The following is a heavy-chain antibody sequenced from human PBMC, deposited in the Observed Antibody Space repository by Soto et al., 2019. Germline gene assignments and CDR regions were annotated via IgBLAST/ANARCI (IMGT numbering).Heavy chain of an antibody. CDR1: GFTFDDYA. Sequence: PGGSLRLSCAASGFTFDDYAMHWVRQAPGKGLEWVSGISWNSGSIGYADSVKGRFTISRDNAKNSLYLQMNSLGAEDTALYYCAKVDGYNVLGAFDIWGQGTMVTVSS. J-gene: IGHJ3*02. D-gene: IGHD3-10*02. CDR3: AKVDGYNVLGAFDI. CDR2: ISWNSGSI. V-gene: IGHV3-9*01.